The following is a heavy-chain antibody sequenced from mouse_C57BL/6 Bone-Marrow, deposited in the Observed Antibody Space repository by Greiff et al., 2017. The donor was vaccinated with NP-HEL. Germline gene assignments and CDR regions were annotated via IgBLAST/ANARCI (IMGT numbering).Heavy chain of an antibody. CDR3: ARDWGRSGYFDV. J-gene: IGHJ1*03. Sequence: EVKVVESGGGLVQSGRSLRLSCATSGFTFSDFYMEWVRQAPGKGLEWIAASRNKANDYTTEYSASVKGRFIVSRDTSQSILYLQMNALRAEDTAIYYCARDWGRSGYFDVWGTGTTVTVSS. CDR1: GFTFSDFY. CDR2: SRNKANDYTT. V-gene: IGHV7-1*01.